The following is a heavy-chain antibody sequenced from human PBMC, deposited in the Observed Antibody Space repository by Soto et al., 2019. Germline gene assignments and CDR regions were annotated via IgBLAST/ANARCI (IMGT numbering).Heavy chain of an antibody. V-gene: IGHV3-74*01. J-gene: IGHJ4*02. Sequence: EVQLVESGGGLVQPGGSLRLSCAASGFTFSSYRMHWVRQAPGKGLVWVSRINSDGSSTTYADSVKGRFTISRDNAKNTLYLQMNSLRAVDTAVYYCAREATVTYFDYWGQGTLVTVSS. CDR3: AREATVTYFDY. CDR1: GFTFSSYR. D-gene: IGHD4-17*01. CDR2: INSDGSST.